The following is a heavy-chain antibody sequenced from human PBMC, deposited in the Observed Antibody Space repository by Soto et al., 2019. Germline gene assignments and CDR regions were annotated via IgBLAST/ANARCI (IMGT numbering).Heavy chain of an antibody. V-gene: IGHV1-2*06. Sequence: QVQLVQSGAEVKKPGASVKVSCKASGYTFIGYYIHWVRQAPGQGLEWMGRINPRSRDTTYAQKFQGRLTMTRDTSISTAYMELSSLRSGDTAVYYCGRDGVGATPLGWFDPWGQGSLVTVSS. CDR2: INPRSRDT. CDR3: GRDGVGATPLGWFDP. J-gene: IGHJ5*02. CDR1: GYTFIGYY. D-gene: IGHD1-26*01.